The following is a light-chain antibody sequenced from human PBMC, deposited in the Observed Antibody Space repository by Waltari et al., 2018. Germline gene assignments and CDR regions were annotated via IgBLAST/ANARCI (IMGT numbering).Light chain of an antibody. CDR1: NSNIGSNT. V-gene: IGLV1-44*01. J-gene: IGLJ2*01. CDR3: ATWDDRLTGVV. CDR2: STN. Sequence: QSVVTQPPAASGTPGQRVTISCSGSNSNIGSNTVNWYQQVPGAAPKLLIYSTNYRPSGVPDRFSGSKSGTSASLAISGLQSEDEADYYCATWDDRLTGVVFGGGTKVTVL.